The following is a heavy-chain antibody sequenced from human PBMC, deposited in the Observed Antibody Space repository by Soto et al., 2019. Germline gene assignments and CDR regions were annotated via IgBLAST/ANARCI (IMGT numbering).Heavy chain of an antibody. D-gene: IGHD6-19*01. J-gene: IGHJ2*01. CDR2: SGTVGDT. Sequence: EVQLLESGGGLVQPGGSLRLSCAASGFTFSRSDMHWVRQAPGKGLKWVSASGTVGDTYYADSVEGRFTVSKENAKNSLYLQMNSLRVGDTAVYYCARAAAIGVAATRYFDLWGRGTLVTVSS. V-gene: IGHV3-13*01. CDR1: GFTFSRSD. CDR3: ARAAAIGVAATRYFDL.